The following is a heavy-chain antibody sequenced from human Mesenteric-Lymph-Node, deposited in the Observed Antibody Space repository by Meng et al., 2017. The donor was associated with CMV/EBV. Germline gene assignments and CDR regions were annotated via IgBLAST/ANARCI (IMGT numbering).Heavy chain of an antibody. Sequence: FTFSSYAMSWVRQAPGKGLEWVSSISSSSSYRYYADSVKGRFTISRDDAKNSLYLQMDSLRAEDTAVYYCARGPYDILTGYPYYFDYWGQGTLVTVSS. CDR2: ISSSSSYR. CDR3: ARGPYDILTGYPYYFDY. V-gene: IGHV3-21*01. D-gene: IGHD3-9*01. CDR1: FTFSSYA. J-gene: IGHJ4*02.